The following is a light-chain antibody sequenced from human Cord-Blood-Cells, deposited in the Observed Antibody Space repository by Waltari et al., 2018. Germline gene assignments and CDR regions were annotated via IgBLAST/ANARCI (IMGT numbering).Light chain of an antibody. Sequence: EIVMTQSPATLSVSPGERATFSCRASQSVSSNFAWYQQKPGQAPRLLIYGAATRATGIPARFSGSGSETEFTLTISSLQSEDFAVYYCQQYNNWPPWTFGQGTKVEIK. CDR2: GAA. J-gene: IGKJ1*01. CDR3: QQYNNWPPWT. CDR1: QSVSSN. V-gene: IGKV3-15*01.